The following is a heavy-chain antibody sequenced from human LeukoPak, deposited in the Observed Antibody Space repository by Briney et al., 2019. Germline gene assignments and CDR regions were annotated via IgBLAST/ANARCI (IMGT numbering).Heavy chain of an antibody. CDR2: ISGSGGST. J-gene: IGHJ5*02. D-gene: IGHD5-12*01. CDR3: AKSPFFRVATIRGLWFDP. V-gene: IGHV3-23*01. CDR1: GFTFSGYA. Sequence: PGGSLRLSCAASGFTFSGYAMSWVRQAPGKGLEWVSTISGSGGSTYYADSVKGRFTISRDNSKNTLYLQIHSLRAEDTAVYYCAKSPFFRVATIRGLWFDPWGQGTLVTVSS.